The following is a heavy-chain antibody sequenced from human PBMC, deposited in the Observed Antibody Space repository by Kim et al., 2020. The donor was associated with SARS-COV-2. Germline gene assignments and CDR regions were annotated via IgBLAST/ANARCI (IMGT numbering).Heavy chain of an antibody. V-gene: IGHV3-23*01. Sequence: VKGRLTISRDNSKNTLYLQMNSLRAEDTAVYYCAKENLYDSSGYNNWFDPWGQGTLVTVSS. D-gene: IGHD3-22*01. CDR3: AKENLYDSSGYNNWFDP. J-gene: IGHJ5*02.